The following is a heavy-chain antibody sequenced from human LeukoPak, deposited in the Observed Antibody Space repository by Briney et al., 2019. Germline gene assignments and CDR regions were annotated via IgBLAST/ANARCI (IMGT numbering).Heavy chain of an antibody. CDR3: AKDIGGSLRAFDY. D-gene: IGHD1-26*01. J-gene: IGHJ4*02. Sequence: PGGSLRLSCAASGFTFSSYEMNWVRQAPGKGLEWVSYISSSGSTIYYADSVKGRFTISRDNAKTSLYLQMNSLRAEDTALYYCAKDIGGSLRAFDYWGQGTLVTVSS. CDR1: GFTFSSYE. CDR2: ISSSGSTI. V-gene: IGHV3-48*03.